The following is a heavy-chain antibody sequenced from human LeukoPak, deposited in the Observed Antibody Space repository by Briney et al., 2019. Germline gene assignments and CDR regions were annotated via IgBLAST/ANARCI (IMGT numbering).Heavy chain of an antibody. CDR3: ARALSGSYYAFDI. CDR1: GGSISSSSYY. V-gene: IGHV4-39*01. D-gene: IGHD1-26*01. J-gene: IGHJ3*02. CDR2: IYYSGST. Sequence: PSETLSLTCTVSGGSISSSSYYWGWIRQPPGKGLEWIGSIYYSGSTYYNPSLKSRVTISVDTSKNQFSLRLSSVTAADTAVYYCARALSGSYYAFDIWGQGTMVTVSS.